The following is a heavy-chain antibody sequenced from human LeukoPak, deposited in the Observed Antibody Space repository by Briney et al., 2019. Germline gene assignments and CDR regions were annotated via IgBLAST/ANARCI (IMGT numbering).Heavy chain of an antibody. Sequence: GGSLRLSCTVSGFTVSSNSMSWVRQAPGKGLEWVSFIYSDNTHYSDSVKGRFTISRDNSKNTLYLQMNSLRAEDTAVYYCAKSIKWLRPLGYFDYWGQGTLVTVSS. CDR3: AKSIKWLRPLGYFDY. V-gene: IGHV3-53*01. CDR1: GFTVSSNS. J-gene: IGHJ4*02. D-gene: IGHD5-12*01. CDR2: IYSDNT.